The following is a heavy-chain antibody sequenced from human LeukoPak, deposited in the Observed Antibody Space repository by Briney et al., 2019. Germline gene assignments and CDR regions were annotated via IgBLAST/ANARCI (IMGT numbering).Heavy chain of an antibody. J-gene: IGHJ4*02. CDR3: ARRYYYDSATYALRGPYYFDY. CDR1: GYTFNNYW. Sequence: GESLKISCKGSGYTFNNYWIGWVRQMPGKGLEWMGIISPGDSHIRYSPSFQGQVTISAGKSINTAYLQWSSLRASDSAMYYCARRYYYDSATYALRGPYYFDYWGQGTLVTVSS. D-gene: IGHD3-22*01. V-gene: IGHV5-51*01. CDR2: ISPGDSHI.